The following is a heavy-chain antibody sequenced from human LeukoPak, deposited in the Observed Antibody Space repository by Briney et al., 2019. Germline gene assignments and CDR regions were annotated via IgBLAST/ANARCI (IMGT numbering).Heavy chain of an antibody. J-gene: IGHJ4*02. D-gene: IGHD3-22*01. Sequence: SETLSLTCAVSGYSISSGYYWGWIRQPPGKGLEWIGSIHHSGSTYYNPSLKSRVTISVDTSKNQFSLKLSSVTAADTAVYYCARGPTYYYDSSGYYYPLYYFDYWGQGTLVTVSS. CDR1: GYSISSGYY. V-gene: IGHV4-38-2*01. CDR2: IHHSGST. CDR3: ARGPTYYYDSSGYYYPLYYFDY.